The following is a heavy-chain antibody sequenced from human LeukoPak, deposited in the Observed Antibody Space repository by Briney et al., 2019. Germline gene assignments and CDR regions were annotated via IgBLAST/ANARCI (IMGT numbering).Heavy chain of an antibody. CDR1: GFTFSSNY. J-gene: IGHJ6*02. CDR2: IYSGGST. Sequence: PGGSLRLSCAASGFTFSSNYMSWVRQAPGKGLEGVSVIYSGGSTYYSDSVKGRFTISRDNSKNTLYLQMNSLRAEDTAVYYCARESGYGYYYCGMDVWGQGTTVTVSS. CDR3: ARESGYGYYYCGMDV. D-gene: IGHD3-3*01. V-gene: IGHV3-53*01.